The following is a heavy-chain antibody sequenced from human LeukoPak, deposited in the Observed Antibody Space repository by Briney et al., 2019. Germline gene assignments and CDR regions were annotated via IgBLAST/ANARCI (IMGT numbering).Heavy chain of an antibody. D-gene: IGHD3-9*01. V-gene: IGHV3-66*01. J-gene: IGHJ4*02. CDR3: AKDGLPDVLYYFNY. CDR2: IYSGGST. Sequence: GGSLRLSCAASGFTVSSNYMSWVRQAPGKGLEWVSVIYSGGSTYYADSVKGRFTISRDNSKNTLYLQMNSLRAEDTAIYYCAKDGLPDVLYYFNYWGQGTLVAVSS. CDR1: GFTVSSNY.